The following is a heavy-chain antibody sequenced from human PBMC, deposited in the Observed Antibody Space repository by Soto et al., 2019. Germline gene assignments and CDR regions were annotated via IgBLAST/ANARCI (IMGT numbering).Heavy chain of an antibody. Sequence: SETLSLTCTVTGGSIRGYYWSWIRQATGKVLEWIGYIYYSGSTNYNPSLKSRVTISVDTSKNQFSLKLSSVTAADTAMYYCAGQPGYYVILTGYSSYYFDYWGQGTPVTVS. J-gene: IGHJ4*02. CDR2: IYYSGST. CDR1: GGSIRGYY. D-gene: IGHD3-9*01. CDR3: AGQPGYYVILTGYSSYYFDY. V-gene: IGHV4-59*01.